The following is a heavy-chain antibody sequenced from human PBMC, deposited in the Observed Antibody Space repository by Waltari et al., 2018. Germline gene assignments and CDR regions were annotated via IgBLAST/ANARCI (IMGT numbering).Heavy chain of an antibody. CDR2: AYYRSKWSN. CDR3: ASGRDSAFDI. Sequence: QVQLQQSGPGLAMPSQPLSLPCAIAGDSVSRSGAAWNWIRQSPSRGLEWLGRAYYRSKWSNDYAVSVKSRITINPDTSKNQFSLQLHSVTPDDTAVYYCASGRDSAFDIWGQGTIVTVSS. V-gene: IGHV6-1*01. D-gene: IGHD3-10*01. J-gene: IGHJ3*02. CDR1: GDSVSRSGAA.